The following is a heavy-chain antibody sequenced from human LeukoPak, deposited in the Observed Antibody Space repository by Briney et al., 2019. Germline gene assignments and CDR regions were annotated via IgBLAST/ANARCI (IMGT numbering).Heavy chain of an antibody. CDR1: GDSVSSTGYY. Sequence: TLSLTCTVSGDSVSSTGYYWGWIRQHPGKGLGWIGYIYYSGSTYYNPSLKSRVTISVDTSKNQFSLKLSSVTAADTAVYYCALELGGFDYWGQGTLVTVSS. CDR3: ALELGGFDY. D-gene: IGHD1-26*01. J-gene: IGHJ4*02. V-gene: IGHV4-31*03. CDR2: IYYSGST.